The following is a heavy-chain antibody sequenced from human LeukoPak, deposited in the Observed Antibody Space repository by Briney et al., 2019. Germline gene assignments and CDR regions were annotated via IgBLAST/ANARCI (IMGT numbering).Heavy chain of an antibody. CDR2: INPSGGST. D-gene: IGHD3-3*01. CDR1: GYTFTSYY. V-gene: IGHV1-46*01. J-gene: IGHJ4*02. Sequence: ASVKVSCKASGYTFTSYYMHWVRQAPGQGLEWMGIINPSGGSTSYAQKFQGRVTMTRDTSTSTVYMELSSLRSEDTAVYYCASQSLGGYYSNYWGQGTLVTVSS. CDR3: ASQSLGGYYSNY.